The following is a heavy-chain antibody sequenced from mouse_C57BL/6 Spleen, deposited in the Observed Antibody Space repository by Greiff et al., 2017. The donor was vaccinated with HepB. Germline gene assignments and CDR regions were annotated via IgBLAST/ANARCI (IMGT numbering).Heavy chain of an antibody. D-gene: IGHD1-2*01. J-gene: IGHJ4*01. Sequence: VQLKESEGGLVQPGSSMKLSCTASGFTFSDYYMAWVRQVPEKGLEWVANINYDGSSTYYLDSLKSRFIISRDNAKNILYLQMSSLKSEDTATYYCAREGYGGAMDYWGQGTSVTVSS. V-gene: IGHV5-16*01. CDR3: AREGYGGAMDY. CDR1: GFTFSDYY. CDR2: INYDGSST.